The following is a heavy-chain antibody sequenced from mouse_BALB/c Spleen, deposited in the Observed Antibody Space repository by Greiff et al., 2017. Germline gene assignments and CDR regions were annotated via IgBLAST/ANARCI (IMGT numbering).Heavy chain of an antibody. J-gene: IGHJ2*01. Sequence: EVKLMESGGGLVKLGGSLKLSCAASGFTFSSYYMSWVRQTPEKRLELVAAINSNGGSTYYPDTVKGRFTISRDNAKNTLYLQMSSLKSEDTALYYCARWYYGSSYVSYYFDYWGQGTTLTVSS. V-gene: IGHV5-6-2*01. D-gene: IGHD1-1*01. CDR2: INSNGGST. CDR3: ARWYYGSSYVSYYFDY. CDR1: GFTFSSYY.